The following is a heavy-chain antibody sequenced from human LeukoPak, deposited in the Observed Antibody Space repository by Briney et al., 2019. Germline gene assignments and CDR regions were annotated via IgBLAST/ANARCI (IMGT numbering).Heavy chain of an antibody. CDR3: AREAPSYCGGDCYFFDY. CDR2: INPSGGST. Sequence: GASVKVSCKASGYTFTSYYMHWVRQAPGQGLEWMGIINPSGGSTSYAQKFQGRVTMTRDTSTSTVYMELSSLRSEDTAVYYCAREAPSYCGGDCYFFDYWGQGTLVTVSS. J-gene: IGHJ4*02. CDR1: GYTFTSYY. V-gene: IGHV1-46*01. D-gene: IGHD2-21*02.